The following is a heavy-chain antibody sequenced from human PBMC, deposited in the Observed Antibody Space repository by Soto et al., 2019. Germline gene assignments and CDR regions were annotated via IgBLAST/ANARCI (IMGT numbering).Heavy chain of an antibody. J-gene: IGHJ3*02. V-gene: IGHV5-51*01. CDR1: GYSFTSYW. CDR3: ARQVKSSGYSAFDI. Sequence: GESLKISGKGSGYSFTSYWIGWVRQMPGKGLEWMGIIYPGDSDTRYSPPFQGQVTISADKSISTAYLQWSSLKASDTAMYYCARQVKSSGYSAFDIWGQGTMVTVSS. D-gene: IGHD3-22*01. CDR2: IYPGDSDT.